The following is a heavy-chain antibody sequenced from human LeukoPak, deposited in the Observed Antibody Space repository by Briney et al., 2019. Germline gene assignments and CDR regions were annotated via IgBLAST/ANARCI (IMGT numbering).Heavy chain of an antibody. Sequence: GASVKVSCKASGYTFTSYDISWVRQAPGQGLEWMGGIIPIFGTANYAQKFQGRVTITADESTSTAYMELSSLRSEDTAVYYCAREGVREYYDSSGYYWGDFDYWGQGTLVTVSS. CDR2: IIPIFGTA. CDR3: AREGVREYYDSSGYYWGDFDY. J-gene: IGHJ4*02. V-gene: IGHV1-69*13. D-gene: IGHD3-22*01. CDR1: GYTFTSYD.